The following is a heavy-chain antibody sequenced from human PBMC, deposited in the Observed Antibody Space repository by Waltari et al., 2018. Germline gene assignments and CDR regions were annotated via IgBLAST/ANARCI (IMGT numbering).Heavy chain of an antibody. V-gene: IGHV4-38-2*01. CDR1: GYAVNSGFY. D-gene: IGHD2-2*01. CDR2: IYYDGTP. J-gene: IGHJ4*02. Sequence: QVQLQESGPGLVKSSETLSLTCDVSGYAVNSGFYWGWIRQAPGKGLEWVATIYYDGTPVYSPSLKSRLCVSMAAAKNQISLTLKSVTAADTAVYYCTRQVLGYCTSAACRRLESWGRGTLVTVSS. CDR3: TRQVLGYCTSAACRRLES.